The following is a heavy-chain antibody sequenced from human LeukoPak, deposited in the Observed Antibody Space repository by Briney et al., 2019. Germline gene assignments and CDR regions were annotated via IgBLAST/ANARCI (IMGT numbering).Heavy chain of an antibody. CDR3: ARVNYGSGSYSWFDP. J-gene: IGHJ5*02. CDR2: TYTSGST. V-gene: IGHV4-4*07. D-gene: IGHD3-10*01. CDR1: GGSISSYY. Sequence: PSETLSLTCTVSGGSISSYYWSWIRQPAGKGLEWIGRTYTSGSTNYNPSLKSRVTMSVDTSKNQFSLKLSSVTAADTAVYYCARVNYGSGSYSWFDPWGQGTLVTVSS.